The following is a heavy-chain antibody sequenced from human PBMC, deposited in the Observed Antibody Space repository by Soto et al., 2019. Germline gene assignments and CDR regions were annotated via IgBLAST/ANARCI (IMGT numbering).Heavy chain of an antibody. D-gene: IGHD1-1*01. CDR3: ARWNGYGDS. V-gene: IGHV3-23*01. CDR2: FSGSSGNT. J-gene: IGHJ4*02. Sequence: EVQLLESGGGLAQPGGSLRLSCAASGFSISTYGVTWVRQAPGKGLEWVSGFSGSSGNTYYADSVKCRFTISRDNSKNTVYLQMNSLRAEDTAVYYCARWNGYGDSWGQGTLVTVSS. CDR1: GFSISTYG.